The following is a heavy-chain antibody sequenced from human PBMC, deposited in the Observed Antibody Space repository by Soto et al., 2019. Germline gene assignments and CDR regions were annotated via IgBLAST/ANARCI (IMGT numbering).Heavy chain of an antibody. CDR1: GYTFTGYY. CDR3: ARDYREVVPAADYYYYYMDV. CDR2: INPNSGGT. D-gene: IGHD2-2*01. J-gene: IGHJ6*03. V-gene: IGHV1-2*04. Sequence: QVPLVQSGAEVKKPGASVKVSCKASGYTFTGYYMHWVRQAPGQGLEWMGWINPNSGGTNYAQKFQGWVTMTRDTSISTAYMELSRLRSDDTAVYYCARDYREVVPAADYYYYYMDVWGKGTTVTVSS.